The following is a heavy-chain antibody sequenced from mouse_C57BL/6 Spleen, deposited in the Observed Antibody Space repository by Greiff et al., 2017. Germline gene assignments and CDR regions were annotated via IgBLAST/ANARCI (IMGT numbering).Heavy chain of an antibody. D-gene: IGHD1-1*01. CDR1: GYTFTSYW. J-gene: IGHJ1*03. CDR2: IHPNSGST. Sequence: QVQLQQPGAELVKPGASVKLSCKASGYTFTSYWMHWVKQRPGQGLEWIGMIHPNSGSTNYNEKFKSKATLTVDKSSSTAYMQLSSLTSEDSAVXYCARPYYGSSYPWYFDVWGTGTTVTVSS. V-gene: IGHV1-64*01. CDR3: ARPYYGSSYPWYFDV.